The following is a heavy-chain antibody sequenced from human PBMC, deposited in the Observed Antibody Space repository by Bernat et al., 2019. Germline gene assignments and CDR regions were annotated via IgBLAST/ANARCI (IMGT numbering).Heavy chain of an antibody. V-gene: IGHV3-43*02. CDR3: ASFTVTTGNFDY. J-gene: IGHJ4*02. CDR2: ISGDGGST. D-gene: IGHD4-17*01. Sequence: EVQLVEPGGGVVQPGGSLRLSCAASGFTFDDYAMHWVRQAPGKGLEWVSLISGDGGSTYYADSVKGRFTISRDNSKNSLYLQMNSLRTEDTALYYCASFTVTTGNFDYWGQGTLVTVSS. CDR1: GFTFDDYA.